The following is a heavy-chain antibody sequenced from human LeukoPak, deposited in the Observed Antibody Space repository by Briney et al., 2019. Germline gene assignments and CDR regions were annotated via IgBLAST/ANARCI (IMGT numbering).Heavy chain of an antibody. CDR2: ISAYNGNT. J-gene: IGHJ4*02. D-gene: IGHD6-19*01. V-gene: IGHV1-18*03. Sequence: ASVKVSCKASGYTFTSYGISWVRQAPRQGLEWMGWISAYNGNTNYAQKLQGRVTMTTDTSTSTAYMELRSLRSDDMAVYYCARVYSSGRFDYWGQGTLVTVSS. CDR1: GYTFTSYG. CDR3: ARVYSSGRFDY.